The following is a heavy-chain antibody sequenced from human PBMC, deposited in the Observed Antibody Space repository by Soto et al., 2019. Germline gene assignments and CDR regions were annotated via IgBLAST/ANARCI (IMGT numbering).Heavy chain of an antibody. V-gene: IGHV1-18*01. CDR2: ISPHNGNT. CDR3: ARDTGNSFDS. CDR1: GYTFNTYF. J-gene: IGHJ4*02. Sequence: HVQLVQSGGELKKPGASLKVSCNTSGYTFNTYFSTWLRQAPGQGLEWMGWISPHNGNTNYAEKFQGRVTMTADTIPKTAYMEMRNLRIDDTSVYYCARDTGNSFDSWGQGTPVTFSS.